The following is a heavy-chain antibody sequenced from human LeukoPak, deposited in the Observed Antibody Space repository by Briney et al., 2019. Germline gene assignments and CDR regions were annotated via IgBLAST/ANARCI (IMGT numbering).Heavy chain of an antibody. CDR3: ARDWNTAMADP. Sequence: AGSLTLSCAAYGFTFNSYGLHWLRHAQGQGLEWVAVIWFDGSNKYYADSVKGRFTISRDNSKNTLYLQMNSLRAKDTAVYYCARDWNTAMADPWGQGTLVTVSS. J-gene: IGHJ5*02. CDR2: IWFDGSNK. V-gene: IGHV3-33*01. D-gene: IGHD5-18*01. CDR1: GFTFNSYG.